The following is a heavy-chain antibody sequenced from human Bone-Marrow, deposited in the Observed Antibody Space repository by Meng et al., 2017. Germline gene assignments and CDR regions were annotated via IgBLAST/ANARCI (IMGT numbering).Heavy chain of an antibody. J-gene: IGHJ4*02. CDR3: ARDGYNAFDY. D-gene: IGHD5-24*01. V-gene: IGHV3-21*01. CDR1: GFTFSSYA. CDR2: ISSSSSYI. Sequence: GESLKISCAASGFTFSSYAMHWVRQAPGKGLEWVSSISSSSSYIYYADSVKGRFTISRDNAKNSLYLQMNSLRAEDTAVYYCARDGYNAFDYWGQGTLVTVSS.